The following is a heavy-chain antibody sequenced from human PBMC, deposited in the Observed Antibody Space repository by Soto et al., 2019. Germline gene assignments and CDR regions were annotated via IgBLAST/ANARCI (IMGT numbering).Heavy chain of an antibody. CDR2: INHTGST. CDR3: ARGISVIVGVQGDAPDKSSFDY. Sequence: TSETLSLTCAVYVGSFSGHYWSWIRQPPGKGLEWIGEINHTGSTNQNPSLKSRVSISVDTSKNQFFLKLRSVTAADTAVYYCARGISVIVGVQGDAPDKSSFDYWSQGTLVTVSS. D-gene: IGHD3-22*01. J-gene: IGHJ4*02. CDR1: VGSFSGHY. V-gene: IGHV4-34*01.